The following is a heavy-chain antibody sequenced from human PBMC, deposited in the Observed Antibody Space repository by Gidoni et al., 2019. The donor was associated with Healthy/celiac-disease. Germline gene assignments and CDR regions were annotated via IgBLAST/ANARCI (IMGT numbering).Heavy chain of an antibody. CDR1: GYTFTSSY. V-gene: IGHV1-46*01. D-gene: IGHD3-22*01. Sequence: QVQLVQSGAEVKKPGASVKVSCKASGYTFTSSYMHWVRQAPGQGLEWMGIINPSGGSTSYAQKFQGRVTMTRDTSTSTVYMELSSLRSEDTAVYYCARGRYYDSSGYYSPWYFDLWGRGTLVTVSS. CDR2: INPSGGST. J-gene: IGHJ2*01. CDR3: ARGRYYDSSGYYSPWYFDL.